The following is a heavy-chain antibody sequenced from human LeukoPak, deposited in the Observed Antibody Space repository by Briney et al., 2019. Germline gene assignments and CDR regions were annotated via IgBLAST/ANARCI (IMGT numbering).Heavy chain of an antibody. D-gene: IGHD3-22*01. CDR3: ARENDSSGYYYPPFGYYYMDV. CDR2: IYYSGST. Sequence: SETLSLTCTVSGGSISSYYWSWIRQPPGKGLEWIGYIYYSGSTNYNPSLKSRVTISVDTSKNQFSPKLSSVTAADTAVYYCARENDSSGYYYPPFGYYYMDVWGKGTTVTVSS. CDR1: GGSISSYY. V-gene: IGHV4-59*01. J-gene: IGHJ6*03.